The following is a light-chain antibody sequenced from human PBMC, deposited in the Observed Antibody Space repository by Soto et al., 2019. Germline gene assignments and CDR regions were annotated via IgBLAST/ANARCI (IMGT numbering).Light chain of an antibody. J-gene: IGKJ2*01. CDR2: AAS. CDR3: QKYNNAPPGYT. Sequence: DFQMTQSPSSLSASVGDRVTITCRASQDISNYLAWYQQKPGKVPKLLIYAASTLQSGVPSRFSGSGSGTDFTLTISSLQPEDVATYYCQKYNNAPPGYTFGQGTKLEIK. V-gene: IGKV1-27*01. CDR1: QDISNY.